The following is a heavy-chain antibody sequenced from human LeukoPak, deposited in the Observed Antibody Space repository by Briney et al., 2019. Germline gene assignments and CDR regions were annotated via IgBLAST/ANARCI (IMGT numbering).Heavy chain of an antibody. J-gene: IGHJ4*02. CDR1: GFILSTHG. CDR3: ARDLSFGSLDF. V-gene: IGHV3-33*01. D-gene: IGHD1-26*01. CDR2: MCYDGSRE. Sequence: GGSLRLSCAASGFILSTHGMHSVRQAPGKGLEWVAGMCYDGSREEYAHSVKGRFTISRDMSKNTLNLQMNSLRVEDTAMFYCARDLSFGSLDFRGQGTLVTVSS.